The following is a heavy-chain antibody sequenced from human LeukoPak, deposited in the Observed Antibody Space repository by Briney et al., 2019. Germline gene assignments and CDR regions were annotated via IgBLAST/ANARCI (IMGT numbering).Heavy chain of an antibody. Sequence: SETLSLTCTISGGSISSHYWSWIRQPPGKGLEWIGYIYHSGTTNYNPSLKSRVTISVDTSKNQFSLKLSSVTAADTAVYYCARVSRSGWYGDYWGQGTLVTVSS. D-gene: IGHD6-19*01. J-gene: IGHJ4*02. CDR3: ARVSRSGWYGDY. CDR1: GGSISSHY. CDR2: IYHSGTT. V-gene: IGHV4-59*11.